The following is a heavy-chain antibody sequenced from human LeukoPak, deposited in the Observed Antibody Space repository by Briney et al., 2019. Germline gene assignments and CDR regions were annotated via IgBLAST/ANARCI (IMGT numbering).Heavy chain of an antibody. V-gene: IGHV4-59*02. Sequence: SETLSLTCVVSGGSVSGYYWGWIRQPPGRGLEWXXXXYYSGSTNYNPSFKSRITISVDTSRNQFSLQLSSVTAADTAVYYCARIHRYCSGGACYVLDNWGQGTLVAVPS. D-gene: IGHD2-15*01. CDR1: GGSVSGYY. J-gene: IGHJ4*02. CDR3: ARIHRYCSGGACYVLDN. CDR2: XYYSGST.